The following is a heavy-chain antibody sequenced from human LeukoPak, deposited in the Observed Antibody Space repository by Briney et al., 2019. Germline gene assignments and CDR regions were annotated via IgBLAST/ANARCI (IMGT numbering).Heavy chain of an antibody. Sequence: ASVKVSCKASGYTFTGYYIHWVRQAPGQGLEWMGWITPNSGDTNYSQKFQGRVSMTRETSISTGNMELSSLTSDDTAVYYCARSGERRFLEWLLFHAPFDYWGQGTLVTVSS. CDR1: GYTFTGYY. D-gene: IGHD3-3*01. CDR2: ITPNSGDT. CDR3: ARSGERRFLEWLLFHAPFDY. J-gene: IGHJ4*02. V-gene: IGHV1-2*02.